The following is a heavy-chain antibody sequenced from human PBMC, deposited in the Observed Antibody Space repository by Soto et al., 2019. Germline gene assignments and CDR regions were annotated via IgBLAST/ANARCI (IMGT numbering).Heavy chain of an antibody. D-gene: IGHD2-15*01. CDR3: AKTLTPSLYYFDY. J-gene: IGHJ4*02. CDR2: ISYDGSNK. V-gene: IGHV3-30*18. Sequence: GGSLRLSCAASGFTFSSYGMHWVRQAPGKGLEWVAVISYDGSNKYYADSVKGRFTISRDNSKNTLYLQMNSLRAEDTAVYYCAKTLTPSLYYFDYWGQGTLVTVSS. CDR1: GFTFSSYG.